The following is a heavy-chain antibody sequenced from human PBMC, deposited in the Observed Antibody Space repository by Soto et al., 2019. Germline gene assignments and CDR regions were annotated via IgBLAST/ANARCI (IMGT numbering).Heavy chain of an antibody. CDR3: ARRDSYGWAEFDP. CDR2: MNPNSGNT. V-gene: IGHV1-8*01. Sequence: ASVKVSCKASGYTFTSYDINWVRQATGQGLEWMGWMNPNSGNTGYALKFQGRVTMTRNTSISTAYMELSSLRSEDTAVYYCARRDSYGWAEFDPWGQGTLVTVSS. D-gene: IGHD5-18*01. CDR1: GYTFTSYD. J-gene: IGHJ5*02.